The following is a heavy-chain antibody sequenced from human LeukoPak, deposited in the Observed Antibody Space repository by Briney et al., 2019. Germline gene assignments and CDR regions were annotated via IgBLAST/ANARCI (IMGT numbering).Heavy chain of an antibody. CDR2: MNPSSGHT. D-gene: IGHD1-1*01. V-gene: IGHV1-8*01. CDR3: ARGTTHFLGDV. J-gene: IGHJ6*02. CDR1: GYTFTSYH. Sequence: ASVKVSCKASGYTFTSYHIDWVRQATGQGPEWMGWMNPSSGHTGYAQNLQGRVTMTRDTSINTAYMELSSLRSEDTAVYYCARGTTHFLGDVWGQGTTVTVSS.